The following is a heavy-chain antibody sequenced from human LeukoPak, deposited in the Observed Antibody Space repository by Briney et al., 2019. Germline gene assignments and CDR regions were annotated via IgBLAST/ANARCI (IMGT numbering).Heavy chain of an antibody. CDR1: GFTFSNYW. D-gene: IGHD6-19*01. J-gene: IGHJ4*02. CDR3: ASHFWWAAVAGTALDC. Sequence: PGGSLRLSCAASGFTFSNYWMSWVRQAPGKGLEWVANIKEDGSEIYYVDSVKGRFTISRDNAKNSLFLQMNSLRAEDTAVYYCASHFWWAAVAGTALDCWGQGSLVTVSS. V-gene: IGHV3-7*05. CDR2: IKEDGSEI.